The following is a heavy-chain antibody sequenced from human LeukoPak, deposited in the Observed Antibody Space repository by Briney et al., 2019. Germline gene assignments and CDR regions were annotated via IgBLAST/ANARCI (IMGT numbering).Heavy chain of an antibody. Sequence: SETLSLTCTVSGASISSYYWSWIRQPPGKGLEWIGDIYYSGSIKYNPSLKSRVTISVDTSKNQFSLKLRSVTTADTAVYYCARALLRPWFDPWGQGTLVTVSS. CDR1: GASISSYY. V-gene: IGHV4-59*01. J-gene: IGHJ5*02. D-gene: IGHD3-16*01. CDR2: IYYSGSI. CDR3: ARALLRPWFDP.